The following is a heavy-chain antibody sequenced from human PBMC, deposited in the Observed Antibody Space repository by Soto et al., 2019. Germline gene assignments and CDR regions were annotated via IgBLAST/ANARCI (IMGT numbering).Heavy chain of an antibody. CDR1: GFTFSSYA. D-gene: IGHD6-13*01. Sequence: PGGSLRLSCAASGFTFSSYAMHWVRQAPGKGLEWVAVISYDGSNKYYADSVKGQFTISRDNSKNTLYLQMNSLRAEDTAVYYCARDLQHSSSWRGGYYYYGMDVWGQGTTVTVSS. V-gene: IGHV3-30-3*01. CDR2: ISYDGSNK. CDR3: ARDLQHSSSWRGGYYYYGMDV. J-gene: IGHJ6*02.